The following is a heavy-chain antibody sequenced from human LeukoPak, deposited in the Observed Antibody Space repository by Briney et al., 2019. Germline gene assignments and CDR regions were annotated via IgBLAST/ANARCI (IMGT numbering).Heavy chain of an antibody. D-gene: IGHD2-15*01. CDR1: GLTLSNVW. Sequence: PGRSLRLSCAVSGLTLSNVWMNWVRQAPGKGLEWVGRIRSQTAGGTTDFAAPVKGRFSISRDDSKNSLYLQMNSLTSEDTAVYYCAHGSAQYYEYWGQGTLVTVSS. CDR2: IRSQTAGGTT. J-gene: IGHJ1*01. CDR3: AHGSAQYYEY. V-gene: IGHV3-15*07.